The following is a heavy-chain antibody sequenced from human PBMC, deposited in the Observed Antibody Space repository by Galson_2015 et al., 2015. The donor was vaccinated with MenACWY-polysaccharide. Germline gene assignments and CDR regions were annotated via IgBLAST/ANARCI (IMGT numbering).Heavy chain of an antibody. J-gene: IGHJ6*02. CDR3: ARSFFNSGGYDYDYYFEMDV. Sequence: SVKVSCKASGYTFTSYAIHWVRQAPGQRLEWMGWINIGNYNTKYSQTFQGRLTITRGTSANTAYMELNSLRSEDTAVYYCARSFFNSGGYDYDYYFEMDVWGQGTTVTVSS. D-gene: IGHD5-12*01. CDR1: GYTFTSYA. CDR2: INIGNYNT. V-gene: IGHV1-3*04.